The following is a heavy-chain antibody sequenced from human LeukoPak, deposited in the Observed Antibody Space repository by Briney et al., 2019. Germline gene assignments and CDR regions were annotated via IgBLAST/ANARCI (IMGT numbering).Heavy chain of an antibody. CDR2: IKEGGSEE. V-gene: IGHV3-7*01. J-gene: IGHJ4*02. CDR1: GFTFSSYS. D-gene: IGHD6-19*01. CDR3: ARDLPLAVAGNLDY. Sequence: GGSLRLSCAASGFTFSSYSMNWVRQAPGKGLEWVANIKEGGSEEYYVDSVKGRFTISRDNAKNSLYLHMNSLRAEDTAIYYCARDLPLAVAGNLDYWGQGTLVTVSS.